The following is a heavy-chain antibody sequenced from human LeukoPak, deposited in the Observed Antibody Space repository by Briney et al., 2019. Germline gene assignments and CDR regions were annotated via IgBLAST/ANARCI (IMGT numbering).Heavy chain of an antibody. D-gene: IGHD2-15*01. Sequence: AGGSLRLSCAVSGFTFSNEWMHWVRQAPGKGLLWVSRISGDGTTTNYADSVKGRFTISRDNAKNMLYLQVDSLRAEDTAVYYCAGTWSFDYWGQGTLVTVSS. V-gene: IGHV3-74*01. CDR2: ISGDGTTT. CDR1: GFTFSNEW. J-gene: IGHJ4*02. CDR3: AGTWSFDY.